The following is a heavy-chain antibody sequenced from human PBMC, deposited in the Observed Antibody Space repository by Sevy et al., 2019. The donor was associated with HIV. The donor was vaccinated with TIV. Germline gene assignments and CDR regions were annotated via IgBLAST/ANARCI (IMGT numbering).Heavy chain of an antibody. J-gene: IGHJ4*02. CDR2: IYYNGHT. CDR3: AGENAWGRGYS. V-gene: IGHV4-59*08. Sequence: SETLSLTCTVSGGSMTSLYWNWIRQPPGKGLEWIANIYYNGHTNYNPTLKSRVTLSLDTSKNQFSLRLSSVTAADTAMYYCAGENAWGRGYSWGQGTLVTVSS. D-gene: IGHD1-26*01. CDR1: GGSMTSLY.